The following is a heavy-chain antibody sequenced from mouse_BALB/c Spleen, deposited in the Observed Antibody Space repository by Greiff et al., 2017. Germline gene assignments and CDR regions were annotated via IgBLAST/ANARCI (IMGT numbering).Heavy chain of an antibody. V-gene: IGHV1-15*01. Sequence: VKLQESGAELVRPGASVTLSCKASGYTFTDYEMHWVKQTPVHGLEWIGAIDPETGGTAYNQKFKGKATLTADNSSSTAYMELRSLTSEDSAVYYCTRGGSYGNYPPLYFDGWGAGTTVTVSS. D-gene: IGHD2-1*01. CDR1: GYTFTDYE. J-gene: IGHJ1*01. CDR3: TRGGSYGNYPPLYFDG. CDR2: IDPETGGT.